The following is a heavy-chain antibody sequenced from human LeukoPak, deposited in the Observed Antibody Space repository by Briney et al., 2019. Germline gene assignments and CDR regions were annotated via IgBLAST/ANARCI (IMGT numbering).Heavy chain of an antibody. CDR2: IHTSGST. CDR3: ARRHISSGWSFDY. D-gene: IGHD6-19*01. J-gene: IGHJ4*02. Sequence: SETLSLTCTVSGGSNSNYHWSWIRQPAGKGLEWIGQIHTSGSTNYNPPLKSRVTVSIDTPENQLSLTIRSVTAADTAIYYCARRHISSGWSFDYWGQGTLVTVSS. V-gene: IGHV4-4*07. CDR1: GGSNSNYH.